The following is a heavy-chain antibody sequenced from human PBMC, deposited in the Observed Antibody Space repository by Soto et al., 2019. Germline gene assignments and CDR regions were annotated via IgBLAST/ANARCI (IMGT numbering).Heavy chain of an antibody. CDR2: IWYDGSNK. CDR1: GFTFSSYG. J-gene: IGHJ3*02. D-gene: IGHD2-2*01. Sequence: QVQLVESGGGVVQPGLSLRLSCAASGFTFSSYGMHWVRQAPGQGLEWVAVIWYDGSNKYYADSVKGRFTISRDNSRNTLYLQMNSLRAEDTAVNYYARGYCSSTSYLDAFDIWGQGTMVTASS. CDR3: ARGYCSSTSYLDAFDI. V-gene: IGHV3-33*01.